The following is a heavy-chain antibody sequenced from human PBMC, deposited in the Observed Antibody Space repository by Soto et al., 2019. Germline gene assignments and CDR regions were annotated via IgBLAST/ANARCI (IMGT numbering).Heavy chain of an antibody. CDR3: AKDRLAGNFDY. Sequence: EGSLRLSCEAPGPTFRSYAMHWVRQAPGKGLEWVATISYDGSAKYYADSVKGRFTISRDNSKNTLYLQMNGLRVEDTAVYYCAKDRLAGNFDYWGQGTQVTVSS. J-gene: IGHJ4*02. V-gene: IGHV3-30*04. CDR1: GPTFRSYA. CDR2: ISYDGSAK.